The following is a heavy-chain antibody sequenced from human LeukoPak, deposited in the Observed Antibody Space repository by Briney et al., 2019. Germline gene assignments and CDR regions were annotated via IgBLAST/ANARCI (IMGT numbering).Heavy chain of an antibody. CDR3: ARVLRAFDI. CDR1: GGSFSGYY. V-gene: IGHV4-34*01. CDR2: INHSGST. J-gene: IGHJ3*02. Sequence: SETLSLTCAVYGGSFSGYYWSWIRQPPGKGLESIGEINHSGSTNYNPSLKSRVTISVDTSKNQFSLKLSSVTAADTAVYYCARVLRAFDIWGQGTMVTVSS.